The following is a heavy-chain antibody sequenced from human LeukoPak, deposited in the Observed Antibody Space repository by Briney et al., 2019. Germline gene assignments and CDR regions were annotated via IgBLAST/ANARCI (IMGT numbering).Heavy chain of an antibody. CDR2: MNPNSGNT. CDR1: GYTVTNYD. Sequence: GASVKVSCKTSGYTVTNYDINWVRQATGQGLEWMGWMNPNSGNTGYTQKFQGRVTMTRNTSISTAYMELSSLRSEDTAVYYCARGGHGDAFDIWGQGTMVTVSS. J-gene: IGHJ3*02. V-gene: IGHV1-8*01. CDR3: ARGGHGDAFDI.